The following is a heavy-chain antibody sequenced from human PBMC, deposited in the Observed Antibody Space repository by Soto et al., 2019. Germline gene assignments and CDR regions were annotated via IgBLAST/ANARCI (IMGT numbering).Heavy chain of an antibody. D-gene: IGHD3-22*01. V-gene: IGHV1-18*01. J-gene: IGHJ4*02. CDR1: GYTFTSYG. Sequence: ASVKVSCKASGYTFTSYGISWVRQAPGQGLEWMGWISAYNGNTNYAQKLQGRVTMTTDTSTSTAYMELRSLRSDDTAVYYCAREASIYYDSSGYIDYWGQGTLVTVSS. CDR3: AREASIYYDSSGYIDY. CDR2: ISAYNGNT.